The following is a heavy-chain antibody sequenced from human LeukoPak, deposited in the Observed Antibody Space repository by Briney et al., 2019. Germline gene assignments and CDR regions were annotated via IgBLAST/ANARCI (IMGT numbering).Heavy chain of an antibody. V-gene: IGHV3-23*01. CDR2: FSGSGGST. J-gene: IGHJ4*02. CDR3: AKGRGLYGSGISPFDY. CDR1: GFTFSSYA. Sequence: QAGGSLRLSCAASGFTFSSYAMSWVRQAPGKGLECISGFSGSGGSTYYADSVKGRFTISRDNSKNTLYLQMNSLRAEDTAVYYCAKGRGLYGSGISPFDYWGQGTLVTVSS. D-gene: IGHD3-10*01.